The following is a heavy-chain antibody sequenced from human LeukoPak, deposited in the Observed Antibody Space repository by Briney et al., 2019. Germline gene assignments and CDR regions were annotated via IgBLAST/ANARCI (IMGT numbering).Heavy chain of an antibody. CDR2: IIPIFGTA. CDR1: GGTFSSYA. J-gene: IGHJ4*02. Sequence: GASVKVSCKASGGTFSSYAISWVRQAPGQGLEWMGGIIPIFGTANYAQKFQGRVTITTDESTSTAYMELSSLRSEDTAVYYCARAPQKYCNSTSCYFDYWGQGTLVTVSS. CDR3: ARAPQKYCNSTSCYFDY. V-gene: IGHV1-69*05. D-gene: IGHD2-2*01.